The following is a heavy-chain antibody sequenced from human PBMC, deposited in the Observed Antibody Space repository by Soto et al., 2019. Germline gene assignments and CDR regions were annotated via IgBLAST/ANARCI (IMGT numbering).Heavy chain of an antibody. V-gene: IGHV3-30*18. CDR2: ISYDGSNK. D-gene: IGHD3-22*01. Sequence: QVQLVESGGGMVQPGRSLRLSCAASGFTFSSYGMHWVRQAPGKGLEWVAVISYDGSNKYYADSVKGRFTISRDNSKNTLYLQRNSRRAEDTAVYYCAKDPAGYYYDSSGYYYGVHYYYYYGMDVWGQGTTVTVSS. J-gene: IGHJ6*02. CDR1: GFTFSSYG. CDR3: AKDPAGYYYDSSGYYYGVHYYYYYGMDV.